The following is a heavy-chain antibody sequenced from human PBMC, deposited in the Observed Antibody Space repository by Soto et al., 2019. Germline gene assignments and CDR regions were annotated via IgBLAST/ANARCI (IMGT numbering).Heavy chain of an antibody. Sequence: PGGSLRLSCAASGFTFSSYGMHWVRQAPGKGLEWVAVIWYDGSNKYYADSVKGRFTISRDNSKNTLYLQMNSLRAEDTAVYYCARDLRGYSYGYSGCDYWGQGTLVTVSS. CDR2: IWYDGSNK. V-gene: IGHV3-33*01. D-gene: IGHD5-18*01. J-gene: IGHJ4*02. CDR3: ARDLRGYSYGYSGCDY. CDR1: GFTFSSYG.